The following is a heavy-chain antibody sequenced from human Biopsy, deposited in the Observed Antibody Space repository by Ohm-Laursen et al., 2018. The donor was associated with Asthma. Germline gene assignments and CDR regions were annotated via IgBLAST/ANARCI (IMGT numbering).Heavy chain of an antibody. D-gene: IGHD6-13*01. CDR1: SGSGDYMRSGNYY. J-gene: IGHJ6*02. V-gene: IGHV4-39*01. CDR3: VRGSSSWHHGPFHYYYGLDV. CDR2: IYYSGTT. Sequence: GTLSLTWSLSSGSGDYMRSGNYYWGWIRQPPGKGLEWIGSIYYSGTTYYNPSLESRVTVSADTSKNQFSLKLTSVTAADTAVYYCVRGSSSWHHGPFHYYYGLDVWGQGTTATVSS.